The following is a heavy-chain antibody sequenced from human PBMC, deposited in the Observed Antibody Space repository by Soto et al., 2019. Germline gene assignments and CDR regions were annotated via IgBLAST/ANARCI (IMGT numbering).Heavy chain of an antibody. D-gene: IGHD3-10*01. V-gene: IGHV1-2*04. Sequence: GASVKVSCKASGYTFTGYYMHWVRQAPGQGLEWMGWINPNSGGTNYAQKFQGWVTMTRDTPISTAYMELSRLRSDDTAVYYCAREGSEGPYFDYWGQGTLVTVSS. J-gene: IGHJ4*02. CDR1: GYTFTGYY. CDR3: AREGSEGPYFDY. CDR2: INPNSGGT.